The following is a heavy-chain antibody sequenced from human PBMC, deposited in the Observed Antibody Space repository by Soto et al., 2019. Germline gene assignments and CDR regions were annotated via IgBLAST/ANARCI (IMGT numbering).Heavy chain of an antibody. J-gene: IGHJ6*02. CDR1: GFTFSSYG. V-gene: IGHV3-30*18. CDR2: ISYDGSNK. CDR3: AKDRYSARRPYYYGMDV. D-gene: IGHD1-1*01. Sequence: GGSLRLSCAASGFTFSSYGMHWVRQAPGKGLEWVAVISYDGSNKYYADSVKGRFTISRDNSKNTLYLQMNSLRAEDTAVYYCAKDRYSARRPYYYGMDVWGQGTTVTVSS.